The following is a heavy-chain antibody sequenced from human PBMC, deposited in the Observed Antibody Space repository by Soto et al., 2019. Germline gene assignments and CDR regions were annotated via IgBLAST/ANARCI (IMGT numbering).Heavy chain of an antibody. CDR3: ARRSIAAAGWWFDP. CDR1: GGSISSGGYY. J-gene: IGHJ5*02. D-gene: IGHD6-13*01. V-gene: IGHV4-31*01. Sequence: QVQLQESGPGLVKPSQTLSLTCTVSGGSISSGGYYWSWIRQHPGKGLEWIGYIYYSGSTYYNPSLKSPVTMSVDTSKNQFSLKLSSVTAADTAVYYCARRSIAAAGWWFDPWGQGTLVTVSS. CDR2: IYYSGST.